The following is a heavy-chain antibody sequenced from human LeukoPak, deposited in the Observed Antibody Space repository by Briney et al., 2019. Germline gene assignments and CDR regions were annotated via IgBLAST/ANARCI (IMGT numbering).Heavy chain of an antibody. V-gene: IGHV3-48*02. CDR3: TRDAATAGTYWYFDL. J-gene: IGHJ2*01. Sequence: GRSLRLSCAASGFTFSSYGMHWVRQAPGRGLEWVSYISGFTSTIYYADSVKGRFTISRDNGKNSLYLQMNSLRDEDTALYYCTRDAATAGTYWYFDLWGRGTLVTVSS. CDR1: GFTFSSYG. D-gene: IGHD6-13*01. CDR2: ISGFTSTI.